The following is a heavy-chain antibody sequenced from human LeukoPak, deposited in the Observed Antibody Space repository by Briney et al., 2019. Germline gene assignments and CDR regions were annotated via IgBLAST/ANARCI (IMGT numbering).Heavy chain of an antibody. CDR2: IKQDGSRK. CDR3: TRVGYIDEGIDY. V-gene: IGHV3-7*04. D-gene: IGHD5-24*01. Sequence: GGSLRLSCVASGFPFSSYWMTWVRQAPGKGLEWVANIKQDGSRKSYVDSVKGRFTISGDNAKNSLYLQMNSLRAEDTAIYYCTRVGYIDEGIDYWGQGTLVTVSS. CDR1: GFPFSSYW. J-gene: IGHJ4*02.